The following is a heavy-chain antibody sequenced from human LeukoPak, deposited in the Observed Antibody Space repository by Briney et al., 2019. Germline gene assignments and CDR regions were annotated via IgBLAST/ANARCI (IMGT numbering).Heavy chain of an antibody. CDR3: TRDRGTYNWLDP. CDR2: IDRPAKSYAT. V-gene: IGHV3-73*01. D-gene: IGHD1-26*01. CDR1: GFTFSNAW. J-gene: IGHJ5*02. Sequence: GGSLRLSCTASGFTFSNAWMSWVRQASGKGLEWVGLIDRPAKSYATAYGASVGGRFTISRDDSKNTAYLQMDSLKTEDTALYYCTRDRGTYNWLDPWGQGTLVTVSS.